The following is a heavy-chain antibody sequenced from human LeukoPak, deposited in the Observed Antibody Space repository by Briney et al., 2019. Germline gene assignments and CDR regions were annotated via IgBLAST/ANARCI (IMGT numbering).Heavy chain of an antibody. CDR1: GGSVDSVSSSPYY. D-gene: IGHD3-9*01. V-gene: IGHV4-39*01. CDR2: IYYTGST. J-gene: IGHJ4*02. CDR3: ARLSKGRYFDYIFDY. Sequence: SETLSLTCTVSGGSVDSVSSSPYYWGWIRQPPGKGLEWIGNIYYTGSTYYNPSLKSRVTMSVDTSKNQFSLKVSSVTAADTAVYYCARLSKGRYFDYIFDYWGQGTLVTVSS.